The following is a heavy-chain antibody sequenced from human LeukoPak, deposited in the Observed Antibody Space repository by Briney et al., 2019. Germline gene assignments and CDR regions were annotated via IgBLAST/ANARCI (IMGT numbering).Heavy chain of an antibody. Sequence: FSFISSTATTIYYADSVKPRFTISRHNAKNSLYLQMHSLRAEDTAVYYCARDTLEMATIDYWGQGTLVTVSS. CDR3: ARDTLEMATIDY. J-gene: IGHJ4*02. V-gene: IGHV3-11*01. CDR2: ISSTATTI. D-gene: IGHD5-24*01.